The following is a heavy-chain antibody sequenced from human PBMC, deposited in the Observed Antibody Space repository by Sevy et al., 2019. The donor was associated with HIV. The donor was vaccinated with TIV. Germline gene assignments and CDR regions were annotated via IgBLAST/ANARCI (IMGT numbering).Heavy chain of an antibody. J-gene: IGHJ4*02. D-gene: IGHD3-16*01. CDR2: IRYDGTTK. V-gene: IGHV3-30*02. CDR3: AKDGRGSKDY. Sequence: GGSLRLSCAASGFTFRSYGMHWVRQAPGKGLEWVAFIRYDGTTKYYADSVKGRFTISRDNSKNTLYLQMNSLRAEDTAVYYCAKDGRGSKDYWGQGTLVTVSS. CDR1: GFTFRSYG.